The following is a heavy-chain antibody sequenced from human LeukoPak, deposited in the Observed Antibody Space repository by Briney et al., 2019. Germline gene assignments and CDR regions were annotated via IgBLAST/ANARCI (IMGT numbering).Heavy chain of an antibody. D-gene: IGHD4-23*01. Sequence: PGGSLRLSCAAPGFTLNGYWMHWVRQAPGKGLEWVAVIWYDGSNKYYADSVKGRFTISRDNSRNTLYLQMNSLRAEDTAVYYCARQFRPVVTRYHFDYWGQGTLVTVSS. CDR2: IWYDGSNK. V-gene: IGHV3-33*08. CDR1: GFTLNGYW. CDR3: ARQFRPVVTRYHFDY. J-gene: IGHJ4*02.